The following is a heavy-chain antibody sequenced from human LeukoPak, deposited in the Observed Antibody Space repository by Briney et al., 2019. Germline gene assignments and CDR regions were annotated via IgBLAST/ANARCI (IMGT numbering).Heavy chain of an antibody. Sequence: WVRQAPGKGLEWIGSIYYSGSTYYNPSLKSRVTISVDTSKNQFSLKLSSVTAADTAVYYCARHVHDYVWGSYRQNFDYWGQGTLVTVSS. V-gene: IGHV4-39*01. CDR3: ARHVHDYVWGSYRQNFDY. J-gene: IGHJ4*02. CDR2: IYYSGST. D-gene: IGHD3-16*02.